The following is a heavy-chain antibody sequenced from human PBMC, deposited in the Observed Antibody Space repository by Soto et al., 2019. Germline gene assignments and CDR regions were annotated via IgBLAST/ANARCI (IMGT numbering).Heavy chain of an antibody. CDR1: GGSISSSNW. V-gene: IGHV4-4*02. Sequence: SSDTLSLTCAVSGGSISSSNWWSWVRQPPGKGLEWIGEIYHSGSTNYNPSLKSRVTISVDKSKNQFSLKLSSVTAADTAVYYCERQGFGPLHGLVDVWGQGTKVTVSS. CDR2: IYHSGST. D-gene: IGHD3-10*01. J-gene: IGHJ6*02. CDR3: ERQGFGPLHGLVDV.